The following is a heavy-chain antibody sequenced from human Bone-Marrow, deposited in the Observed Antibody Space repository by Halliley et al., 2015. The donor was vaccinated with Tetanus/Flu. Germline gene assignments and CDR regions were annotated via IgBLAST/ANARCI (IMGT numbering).Heavy chain of an antibody. V-gene: IGHV4-39*01. CDR3: ARHYRHWLFDY. D-gene: IGHD3-16*02. J-gene: IGHJ4*02. CDR2: FYYSGGT. Sequence: TLSLTCTVSGVSLATSDYSWGWIRQPPGKGLEWIGSFYYSGGTDYNPSLKSRVSISVDTSANHLSLNLNSVTAADTAVYYCARHYRHWLFDYWGQGTLVTVSS. CDR1: GVSLATSDYS.